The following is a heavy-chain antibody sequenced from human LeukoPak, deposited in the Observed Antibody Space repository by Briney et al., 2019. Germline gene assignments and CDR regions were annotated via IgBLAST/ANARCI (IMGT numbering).Heavy chain of an antibody. CDR2: ISSSGSTI. CDR1: GFTFSDYY. V-gene: IGHV3-11*01. D-gene: IGHD2-2*02. Sequence: PGGSLRLSCAASGFTFSDYYMSWVRQAPGKGLEWVSYISSSGSTIYYADSVKGRFTISRDNSKNTLYLQMNSLRAEDTAVYYCAKYTPRGEAFDIWGQGTMVTVSS. CDR3: AKYTPRGEAFDI. J-gene: IGHJ3*02.